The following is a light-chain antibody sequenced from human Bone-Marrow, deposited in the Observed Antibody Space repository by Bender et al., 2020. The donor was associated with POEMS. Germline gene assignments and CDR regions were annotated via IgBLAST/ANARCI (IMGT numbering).Light chain of an antibody. CDR2: QDT. Sequence: SYEVTQPPSVSVSPGQTASITCSGDDLGDKYVAWYQQKPGRSPVLVIYQDTKRPSGIPERFSGSNSGNTATLTIRGTQAMDEADYYCQAWDTYSVIFGGGTKLTVL. CDR3: QAWDTYSVI. V-gene: IGLV3-1*01. J-gene: IGLJ2*01. CDR1: DLGDKY.